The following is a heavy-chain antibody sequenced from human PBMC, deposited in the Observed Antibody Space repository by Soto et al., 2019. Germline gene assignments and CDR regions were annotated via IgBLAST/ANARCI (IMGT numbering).Heavy chain of an antibody. J-gene: IGHJ5*02. D-gene: IGHD3-16*01. Sequence: QVQLQESGPGLVKPSQTLSLTCTVSGGSISSGGYYWSWIRQHPGKGLEWIGYIYYSGSTYYNPYLQRRVTISVDTSKKQFSLKLSSVTAADTAVYYCARVGGINWCDPWGQGTLVTVSS. CDR3: ARVGGINWCDP. CDR2: IYYSGST. V-gene: IGHV4-31*03. CDR1: GGSISSGGYY.